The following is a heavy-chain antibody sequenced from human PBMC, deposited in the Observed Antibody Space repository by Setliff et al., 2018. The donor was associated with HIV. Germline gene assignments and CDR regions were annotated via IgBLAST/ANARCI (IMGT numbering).Heavy chain of an antibody. V-gene: IGHV5-51*01. CDR3: ARLSTTVTPYYGMDV. Sequence: GESLKISCKGSGYNFTGNWIGWVRQMPGKGLEWMGIIYPGDSDTRYSPSFQGQVTISADKSISTAYLQWSSLKASDTAMYYCARLSTTVTPYYGMDVWGQGTTVTVSS. D-gene: IGHD4-17*01. CDR2: IYPGDSDT. CDR1: GYNFTGNW. J-gene: IGHJ6*02.